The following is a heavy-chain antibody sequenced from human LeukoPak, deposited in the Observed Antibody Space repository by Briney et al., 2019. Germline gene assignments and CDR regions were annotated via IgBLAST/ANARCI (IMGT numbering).Heavy chain of an antibody. CDR1: GLTFSSYA. Sequence: GGSLRLSCAASGLTFSSYALHWVGQAPGKGLGGGPFISYDGSNKYYADSVKGRFTISRDNSKNTLYLQMNSLRAEDTAVYYCANKFSDFWSGYSRWGQGTLVTVSS. J-gene: IGHJ4*02. V-gene: IGHV3-30-3*01. D-gene: IGHD3-3*01. CDR3: ANKFSDFWSGYSR. CDR2: ISYDGSNK.